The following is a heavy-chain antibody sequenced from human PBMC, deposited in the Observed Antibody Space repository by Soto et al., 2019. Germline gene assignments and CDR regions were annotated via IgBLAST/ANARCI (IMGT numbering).Heavy chain of an antibody. CDR2: NNPNSGGT. CDR3: ARVSGGYSGYGQGRYAFDI. Sequence: QVQLVQSGAEVKKPGASVKVSCKASGYTFTGYYMHWVRQAPGQGLEWMGWNNPNSGGTNYAQKFQGWVTMTRETSISTAYMELSRLRSDDTAVYYCARVSGGYSGYGQGRYAFDIWGQGTMVTVSS. J-gene: IGHJ3*02. CDR1: GYTFTGYY. D-gene: IGHD5-12*01. V-gene: IGHV1-2*04.